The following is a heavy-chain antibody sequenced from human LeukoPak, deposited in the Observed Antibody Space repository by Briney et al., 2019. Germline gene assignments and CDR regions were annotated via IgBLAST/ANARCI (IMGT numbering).Heavy chain of an antibody. J-gene: IGHJ4*02. CDR2: IYPADSDT. Sequence: KDGESLKISCKGSGYSFTTNYWIAWVRQMPGKGLECMGIIYPADSDTKYNPSFHGHVTISADKSISTAYLQWSSLKASDTAIYYCARPTDPIYSYAFNYWGQGTLVTVSS. CDR1: GYSFTTNYW. D-gene: IGHD5-18*01. CDR3: ARPTDPIYSYAFNY. V-gene: IGHV5-51*01.